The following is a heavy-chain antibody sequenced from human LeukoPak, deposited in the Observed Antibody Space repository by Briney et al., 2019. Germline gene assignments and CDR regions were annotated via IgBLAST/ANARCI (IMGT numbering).Heavy chain of an antibody. D-gene: IGHD2-21*02. CDR2: ISSSSSTI. V-gene: IGHV3-48*01. J-gene: IGHJ4*02. Sequence: PGGSLRLSCAASGFTFSSYSMNWVRQAPGKGLEWVSYISSSSSTIYYADSVKGRFTISRDNSKNTLYLQMSSLRAEDTAVYYCAKELAYCGGDCYSAFDYWGQGTLVTVSS. CDR1: GFTFSSYS. CDR3: AKELAYCGGDCYSAFDY.